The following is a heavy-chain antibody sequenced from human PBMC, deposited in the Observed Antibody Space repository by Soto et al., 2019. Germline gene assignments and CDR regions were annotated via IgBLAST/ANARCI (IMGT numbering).Heavy chain of an antibody. CDR2: IIPIFGTA. CDR3: ARDKYSSGWYEMGNWFDP. V-gene: IGHV1-69*13. CDR1: GGTFSSYA. D-gene: IGHD6-19*01. Sequence: GASVKVSCKASGGTFSSYAISWVRQAPGQGLEWMGGIIPIFGTANYAQKFQGRVTITADESTSTAYMELSSLRSEDTAVYYCARDKYSSGWYEMGNWFDPWGQGTLVTVSS. J-gene: IGHJ5*02.